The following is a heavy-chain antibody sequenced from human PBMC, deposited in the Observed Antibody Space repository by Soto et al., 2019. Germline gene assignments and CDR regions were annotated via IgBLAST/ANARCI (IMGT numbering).Heavy chain of an antibody. J-gene: IGHJ6*02. Sequence: LGESLKISCKGSGYSFTSYWIGWVRQMPGKGLEWMGIIYPGDSDTRYSPSFQGQVTISADKSISTAYLQWSSLKASDTAMYYCARPPPLWFGDPKFGMDVWGQGTTVTVSS. D-gene: IGHD3-10*01. CDR1: GYSFTSYW. CDR2: IYPGDSDT. CDR3: ARPPPLWFGDPKFGMDV. V-gene: IGHV5-51*01.